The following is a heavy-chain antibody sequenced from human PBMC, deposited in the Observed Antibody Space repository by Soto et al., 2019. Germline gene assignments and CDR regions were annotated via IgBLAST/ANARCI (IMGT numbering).Heavy chain of an antibody. V-gene: IGHV1-2*04. Sequence: QVQLVQSGAEVKKPGASVKVSCKASGYTFTGYYMHWVRQAPGQGLEWMGWINPNSGGTNYAQKFQGWVTMTRDTSISTAYMELSRLRSDDTAMYYCARDQVAVAGTFGSYGMDVWGQGTTVTVSS. J-gene: IGHJ6*02. CDR2: INPNSGGT. D-gene: IGHD6-19*01. CDR1: GYTFTGYY. CDR3: ARDQVAVAGTFGSYGMDV.